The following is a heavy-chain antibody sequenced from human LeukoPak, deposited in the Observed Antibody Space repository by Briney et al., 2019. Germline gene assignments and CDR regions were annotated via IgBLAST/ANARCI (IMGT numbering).Heavy chain of an antibody. V-gene: IGHV3-48*03. CDR3: ARDISVDPREGKFDY. J-gene: IGHJ4*02. CDR1: GFTFSSYE. CDR2: ISSDGTTI. Sequence: GGSLRLSCAASGFTFSSYEMNWVRQAPGKGLEWVSYISSDGTTIYFADSVKGRFTISRDNTQNSLYLQMNSLRAEDTSVYYCARDISVDPREGKFDYWGQGTLVTVSS. D-gene: IGHD6-19*01.